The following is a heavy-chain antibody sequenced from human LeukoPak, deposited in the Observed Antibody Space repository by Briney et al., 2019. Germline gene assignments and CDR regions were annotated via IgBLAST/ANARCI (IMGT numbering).Heavy chain of an antibody. D-gene: IGHD2-15*01. CDR2: ISSNGGST. CDR1: GFTFSSYA. Sequence: GGSLRLSCAASGFTFSSYAMHWVRQAPGKGLEYVSAISSNGGSTYYANSVKGRFTISRDNSKNTLYLQMGSLRAEDTAVYYCARDLVVVAATPFDYWGQGTLVTVSS. J-gene: IGHJ4*02. V-gene: IGHV3-64*01. CDR3: ARDLVVVAATPFDY.